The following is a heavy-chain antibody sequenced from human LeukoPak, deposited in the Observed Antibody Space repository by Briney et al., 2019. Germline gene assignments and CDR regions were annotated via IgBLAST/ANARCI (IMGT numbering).Heavy chain of an antibody. D-gene: IGHD5-24*01. CDR1: GFTFSSYA. CDR2: ISYDGSNK. J-gene: IGHJ5*02. CDR3: ARDRDGYGNWFDP. V-gene: IGHV3-30-3*01. Sequence: GRSLRLSCAASGFTFSSYAMDWVRQAPGKGLEWVAVISYDGSNKDYADSVKGRFTISRDNSKNTLYLHMNSLRAEDTAVYYCARDRDGYGNWFDPWGQGTLVTVSS.